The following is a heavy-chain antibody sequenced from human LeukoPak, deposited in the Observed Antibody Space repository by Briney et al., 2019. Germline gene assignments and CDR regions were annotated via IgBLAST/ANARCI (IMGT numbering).Heavy chain of an antibody. V-gene: IGHV3-15*01. CDR1: GFTFANAW. J-gene: IGHJ4*02. D-gene: IGHD3-10*01. Sequence: SPGGSLRLSCKASGFTFANAWMSWVRQAPGKGLEWVGRIQSKTVGGAVDVAPPVKDRFTISRDDSKNTLFLQMNNVKMDDTAVYYCTTGGDIIQVDQQVPFDYWGQGTLVTVSS. CDR2: IQSKTVGGAV. CDR3: TTGGDIIQVDQQVPFDY.